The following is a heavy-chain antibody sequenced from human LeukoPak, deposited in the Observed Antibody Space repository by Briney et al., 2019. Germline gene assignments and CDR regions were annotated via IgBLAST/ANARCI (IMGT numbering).Heavy chain of an antibody. CDR2: IIPIFGAA. V-gene: IGHV1-69*01. CDR3: ASLPARYCSSTSCYDFDY. CDR1: GGTFSSYA. J-gene: IGHJ4*02. Sequence: SVKVSCKASGGTFSSYAISWVRQAPGQGLEWMGWIIPIFGAANYAQRFQGRVTITADESTSTAYMELSSLRSEDTAVYYCASLPARYCSSTSCYDFDYWGQGTLATVSS. D-gene: IGHD2-2*01.